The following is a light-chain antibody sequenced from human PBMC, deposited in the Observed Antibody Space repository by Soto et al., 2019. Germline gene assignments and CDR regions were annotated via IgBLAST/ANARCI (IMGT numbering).Light chain of an antibody. Sequence: QSVLTQSPSASASLGASVKLTCTLSSGHSSYAIAWHQQQPEKGPRYLMKLDSDGSHTKGDAISDRFSGSSSGAERYLTISSLQSEDDADYYCQTWGTGIHVVFGGGTKLTVL. CDR3: QTWGTGIHVV. V-gene: IGLV4-69*01. CDR2: LDSDGSH. J-gene: IGLJ2*01. CDR1: SGHSSYA.